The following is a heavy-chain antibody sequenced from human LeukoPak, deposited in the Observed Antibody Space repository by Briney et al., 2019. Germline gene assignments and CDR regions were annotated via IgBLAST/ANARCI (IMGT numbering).Heavy chain of an antibody. Sequence: GASVKVSCKASGYTFTSYAMHWVRQAPGQRLEWMGWISAGNGNTKYSQKFQGRVTITRDTSASTAYMELSSLRSEDTAAYYCARVVRAGLDYWGQGTLVTVSS. CDR1: GYTFTSYA. J-gene: IGHJ4*02. V-gene: IGHV1-3*01. CDR2: ISAGNGNT. CDR3: ARVVRAGLDY.